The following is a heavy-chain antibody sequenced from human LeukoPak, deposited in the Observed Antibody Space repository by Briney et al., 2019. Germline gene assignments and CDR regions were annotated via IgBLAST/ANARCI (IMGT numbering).Heavy chain of an antibody. CDR1: GYTFTGYY. CDR3: ARDWRRGGYSYDRFDY. Sequence: ASVKVSCKASGYTFTGYYMHWVRQAPGQGLEWMGWINPNSGGTNYAQKFQGRVTMTRDTSVSTAYMELSRLGSDDTAVYYCARDWRRGGYSYDRFDYWGQGTLVTVSS. V-gene: IGHV1-2*02. CDR2: INPNSGGT. D-gene: IGHD5-18*01. J-gene: IGHJ4*02.